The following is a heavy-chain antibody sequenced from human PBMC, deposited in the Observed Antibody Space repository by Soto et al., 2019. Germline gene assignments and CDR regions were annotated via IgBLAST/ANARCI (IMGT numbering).Heavy chain of an antibody. CDR1: GGAVSSGSYD. Sequence: LSLTCTVAGGAVSSGSYDWSWIRQPPVKGLEWIVYIYYSGSTNYNPSLKSRVTISVDTSNNQFSLKLSSVTAADAAVYYCAREQAMTTLTGICGGLDHGGQ. D-gene: IGHD4-4*01. J-gene: IGHJ4*02. V-gene: IGHV4-61*01. CDR3: AREQAMTTLTGICGGLDH. CDR2: IYYSGST.